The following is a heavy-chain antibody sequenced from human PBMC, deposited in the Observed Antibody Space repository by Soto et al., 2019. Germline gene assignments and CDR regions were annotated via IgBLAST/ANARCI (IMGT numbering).Heavy chain of an antibody. J-gene: IGHJ4*02. D-gene: IGHD6-13*01. CDR3: ATDHSSWYPLDF. Sequence: QVQLVESGGGVVQPGRSLRLSCAASGFTFSSYGMHWVRQAPGKGLEWVAVISYDGSKKYYADSVKGRFTIPRENSKNPVYPEMNSLRAEHTAVYYCATDHSSWYPLDFLGQGTLVTVSS. CDR2: ISYDGSKK. V-gene: IGHV3-30*03. CDR1: GFTFSSYG.